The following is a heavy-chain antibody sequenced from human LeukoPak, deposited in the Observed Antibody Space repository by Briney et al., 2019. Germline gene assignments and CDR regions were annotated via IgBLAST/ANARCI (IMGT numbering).Heavy chain of an antibody. V-gene: IGHV1-46*01. J-gene: IGHJ4*02. CDR2: INPSGGST. CDR3: ARGVYYCSSTSCYMWYFDY. CDR1: GYTFTTYY. Sequence: ASVKVSCKASGYTFTTYYIHWVRQAPGQGLEWMGIINPSGGSTNYAQKFQGRVTMTRDTSTSTVYMELSGLTSEDTGVYYCARGVYYCSSTSCYMWYFDYWGQGTLVTVSS. D-gene: IGHD2-2*02.